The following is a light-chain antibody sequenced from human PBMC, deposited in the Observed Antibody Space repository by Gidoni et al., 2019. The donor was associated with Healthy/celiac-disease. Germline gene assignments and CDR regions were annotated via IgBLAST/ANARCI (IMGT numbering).Light chain of an antibody. J-gene: IGKJ3*01. CDR1: QDISTY. CDR2: DAS. V-gene: IGKV1-33*01. CDR3: QQYDNIPSFT. Sequence: IQLTHSPSSLSASVGDRVTITCQARQDISTYLNWYQQKPGNAPKLLIYDASNLETGVPSRLSGRGAGTDVTFIISSRQPEDIVTYYCQQYDNIPSFTFGPGTKVDIK.